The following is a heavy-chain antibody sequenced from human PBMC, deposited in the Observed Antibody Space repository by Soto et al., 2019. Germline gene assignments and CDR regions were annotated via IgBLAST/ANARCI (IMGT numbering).Heavy chain of an antibody. Sequence: ASVKVSCKASGYTFTHYGISWVRQAPGQGLEWMGWISAYNGNTYYTQKVQGRVTMTTDTSTNTAYMELRSLRSDYTAVYYCARDAPATAALLWDYWGQGPLVTVSS. V-gene: IGHV1-18*04. D-gene: IGHD2-21*01. J-gene: IGHJ4*02. CDR3: ARDAPATAALLWDY. CDR1: GYTFTHYG. CDR2: ISAYNGNT.